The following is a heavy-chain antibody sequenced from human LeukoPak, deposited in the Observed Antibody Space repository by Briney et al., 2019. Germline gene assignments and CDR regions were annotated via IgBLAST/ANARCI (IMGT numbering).Heavy chain of an antibody. CDR2: ISTNGGSI. Sequence: GGSLRLSCAASGFTFSTYAMHWVRQAPGKGLEYVSGISTNGGSIYYANSVKGRFTVSRDNSKNTMYLEMGNLRAEYMAVYFCARLEYSSSSAYPIWGQGTLVTVSS. D-gene: IGHD3-22*01. J-gene: IGHJ3*02. V-gene: IGHV3-64*01. CDR1: GFTFSTYA. CDR3: ARLEYSSSSAYPI.